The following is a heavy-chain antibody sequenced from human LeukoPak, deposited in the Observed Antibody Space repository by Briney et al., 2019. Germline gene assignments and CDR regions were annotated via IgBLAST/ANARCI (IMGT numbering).Heavy chain of an antibody. CDR2: IYYSGST. Sequence: SETLSLTCTVSGGSISSSSYYWGWIRQPPGKGLEWIGSIYYSGSTYYNPSLKSRVTISVDTSKNQFSLKLSSVTAADTAVYYCARDEGVLGYCSGGSCYINWFDPWGQGTLVTVSS. V-gene: IGHV4-39*07. CDR3: ARDEGVLGYCSGGSCYINWFDP. D-gene: IGHD2-15*01. CDR1: GGSISSSSYY. J-gene: IGHJ5*02.